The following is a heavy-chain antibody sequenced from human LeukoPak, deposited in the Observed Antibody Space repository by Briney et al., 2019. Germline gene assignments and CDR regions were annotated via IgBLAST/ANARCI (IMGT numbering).Heavy chain of an antibody. J-gene: IGHJ4*02. CDR2: ISGSGGST. CDR1: GFTFSWFG. D-gene: IGHD2-2*01. V-gene: IGHV3-23*01. CDR3: AKDSLRTVPKASFDS. Sequence: GGSLTLSCAASGFTFSWFGMHWVRQAPGKGLEWVSGISGSGGSTYYADSVKGRFTISRDNSKNTLFLQMNSLRAEDRAVYYCAKDSLRTVPKASFDSWGQGTLVTVSS.